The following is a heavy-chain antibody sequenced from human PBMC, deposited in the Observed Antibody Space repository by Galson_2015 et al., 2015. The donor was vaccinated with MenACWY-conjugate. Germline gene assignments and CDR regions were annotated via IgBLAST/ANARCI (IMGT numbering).Heavy chain of an antibody. D-gene: IGHD6-19*01. CDR1: GDTFNRYA. CDR2: IIPLRGTA. CDR3: AREKYSSGWFASDS. V-gene: IGHV1-69*04. Sequence: SVKVSCKASGDTFNRYAISWVRQAPGQGLEWMGRIIPLRGTASYAQNFQGRVTITADKSTTTAYMDLSSQRSEDTAVYYCAREKYSSGWFASDSWGQGTLVTVSS. J-gene: IGHJ4*02.